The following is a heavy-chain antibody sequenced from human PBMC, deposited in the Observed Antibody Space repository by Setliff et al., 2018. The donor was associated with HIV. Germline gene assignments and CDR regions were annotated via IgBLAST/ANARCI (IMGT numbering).Heavy chain of an antibody. V-gene: IGHV3-23*01. J-gene: IGHJ4*01. CDR1: GFTFTSFG. CDR3: ARGIPTLLDFGEEYYFDS. Sequence: PGGSLRLSCATSGFTFTSFGMSWVRQAPGKGLEWVSTVSGRGAATYYADSVKGRFTISRDTSETTLFLEMNSLRAGDTAVYYCARGIPTLLDFGEEYYFDSWGRGILVTVSS. D-gene: IGHD3-10*01. CDR2: VSGRGAAT.